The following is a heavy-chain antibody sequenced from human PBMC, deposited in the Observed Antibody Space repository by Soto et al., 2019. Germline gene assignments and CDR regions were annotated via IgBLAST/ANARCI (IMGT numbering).Heavy chain of an antibody. CDR3: ALNWFNWNHGMDV. J-gene: IGHJ6*02. Sequence: QVQLQESGPGLVKPSQTLSLTCTVSGCSISSADYYWSWIRQPPGKGLEWLVYIYYSGSTYYNPSHKSRVTTKVDTSKKKFSLKLRSATAADTAVYYCALNWFNWNHGMDVWGQGTTVTVSS. D-gene: IGHD1-1*01. CDR2: IYYSGST. CDR1: GCSISSADYY. V-gene: IGHV4-30-4*01.